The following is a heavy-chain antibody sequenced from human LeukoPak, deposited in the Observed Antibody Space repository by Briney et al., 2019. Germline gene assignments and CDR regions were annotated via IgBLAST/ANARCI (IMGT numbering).Heavy chain of an antibody. J-gene: IGHJ1*01. Sequence: PSETLSLTCAVYGGSFSGYYWSWIRQPPGKGLEGIGEINHSGSTNYNPSLKSRVTISVDTSKNQFSLKLSSVTAADTAVYYCARGYCSSTSCYTQYFQHWGQGTLVTVSS. CDR2: INHSGST. CDR3: ARGYCSSTSCYTQYFQH. V-gene: IGHV4-34*01. CDR1: GGSFSGYY. D-gene: IGHD2-2*02.